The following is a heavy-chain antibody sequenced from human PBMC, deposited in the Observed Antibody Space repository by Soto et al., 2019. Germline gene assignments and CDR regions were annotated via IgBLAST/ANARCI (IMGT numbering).Heavy chain of an antibody. CDR3: ARARSIAARPLAIDP. J-gene: IGHJ5*02. Sequence: VASVEVSCKXSGYTFTSYYMHWVRQAPGQGLEWMGIINPSGGSTSYAQKFQGRVTMTRDTSTSTVYMELSSLRSEDTAVYYCARARSIAARPLAIDPWGQGTLVTVSS. CDR1: GYTFTSYY. CDR2: INPSGGST. V-gene: IGHV1-46*01. D-gene: IGHD6-6*01.